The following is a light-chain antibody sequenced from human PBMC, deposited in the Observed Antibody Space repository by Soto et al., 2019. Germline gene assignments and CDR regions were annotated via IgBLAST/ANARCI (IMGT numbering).Light chain of an antibody. V-gene: IGKV1-9*01. J-gene: IGKJ5*01. CDR1: QGFSTF. Sequence: IPLTQCASSLSASLGHRFTITCLASQGFSTFLAWYQQKPGKAPQLLIYSASVLQTGVPSRFSGSGSGTNFTLIISSLQPEDIATYYCQHLNNYPQTFGQGTRMEI. CDR3: QHLNNYPQT. CDR2: SAS.